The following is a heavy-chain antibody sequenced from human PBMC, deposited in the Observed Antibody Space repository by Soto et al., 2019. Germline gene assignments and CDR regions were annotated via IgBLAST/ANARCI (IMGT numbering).Heavy chain of an antibody. D-gene: IGHD2-21*01. CDR2: ITPFVDTS. CDR3: SSTSYCNGSGCYSRHYYGMDG. J-gene: IGHJ6*02. Sequence: QVRLVQSGAEVKKPGSSVKVSCKVSGGTFSKYSLSWVRQTPGQGLEWMGGITPFVDTSNYAQRFLGRVTITADKPPKAAFLEVRGLKCEDTALYSCSSTSYCNGSGCYSRHYYGMDGWGQGTTVTVSS. CDR1: GGTFSKYS. V-gene: IGHV1-69*06.